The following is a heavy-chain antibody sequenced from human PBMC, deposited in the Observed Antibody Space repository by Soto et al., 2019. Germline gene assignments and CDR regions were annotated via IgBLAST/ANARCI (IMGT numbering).Heavy chain of an antibody. J-gene: IGHJ3*01. CDR2: IVVGSGNT. D-gene: IGHD2-8*01. CDR3: ARDRSSCSSGVCYDAFDV. V-gene: IGHV1-58*01. CDR1: VFTFTSSA. Sequence: SVTVSCTASVFTFTSSAVHWVRQARGQRLEWIGWIVVGSGNTNYAQKFQERVTITRDMSTSTAYMELSSLRAEDTAVYYCARDRSSCSSGVCYDAFDVWGQGTVVTVSS.